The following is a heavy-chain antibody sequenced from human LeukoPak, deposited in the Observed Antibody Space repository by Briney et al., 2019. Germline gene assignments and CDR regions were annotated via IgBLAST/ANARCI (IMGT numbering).Heavy chain of an antibody. CDR2: INNDGSNT. D-gene: IGHD3-22*01. J-gene: IGHJ3*01. CDR3: ARVGYYDSSGSHACDL. V-gene: IGHV3-74*01. Sequence: GGSLTLSCAASGFTFSRYWMYWVRQAPGKGLVWVSRINNDGSNTADADSVKGRFTISRDNPKNTLYLQMNSLRADDAAVYYCARVGYYDSSGSHACDLWGQGTMVTVSS. CDR1: GFTFSRYW.